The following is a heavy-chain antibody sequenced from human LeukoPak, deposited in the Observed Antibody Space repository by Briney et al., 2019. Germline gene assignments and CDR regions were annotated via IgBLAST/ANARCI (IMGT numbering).Heavy chain of an antibody. Sequence: GGSLRLSCAASGFTFSSYWMSWVRQAPGKGLEWVANIKQDGSEKYYVDSVKGRFTISRDNAKNSLYLQMNSLRAEDTAVYYCATEELDYDSSGYYNWFDPWGQGTLVTVSS. CDR2: IKQDGSEK. CDR3: ATEELDYDSSGYYNWFDP. J-gene: IGHJ5*02. D-gene: IGHD3-22*01. V-gene: IGHV3-7*01. CDR1: GFTFSSYW.